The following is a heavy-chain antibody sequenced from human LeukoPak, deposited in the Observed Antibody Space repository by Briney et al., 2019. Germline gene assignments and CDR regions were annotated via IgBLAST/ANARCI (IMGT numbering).Heavy chain of an antibody. CDR1: GYSVSSNSAA. V-gene: IGHV6-1*01. CDR2: TYYRSNWYN. J-gene: IGHJ3*02. CDR3: ERDGGLELDTMDI. Sequence: SQTLSLTCAVSGYSVSSNSAAWIWIRQSPSRGLEWLGRTYYRSNWYNDYAESVKSRITINPDTSKNQFSLHLSSVTPEDTAVYYCERDGGLELDTMDIWGQGIMVTVSS. D-gene: IGHD3-16*01.